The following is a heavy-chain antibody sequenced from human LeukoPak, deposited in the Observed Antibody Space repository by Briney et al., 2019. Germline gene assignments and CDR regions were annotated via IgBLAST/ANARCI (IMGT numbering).Heavy chain of an antibody. V-gene: IGHV3-21*01. D-gene: IGHD3-10*01. Sequence: GRSLRLSCAASGFTFSSYSMNWVRQAPGKGLEWVSSISSSSSYIYYADSVKGRFTISRDNAKNSLYLQMNSLRAEDTAVYYCARDRGTTPTFDYWGQGTLVTVSS. CDR2: ISSSSSYI. CDR1: GFTFSSYS. J-gene: IGHJ4*02. CDR3: ARDRGTTPTFDY.